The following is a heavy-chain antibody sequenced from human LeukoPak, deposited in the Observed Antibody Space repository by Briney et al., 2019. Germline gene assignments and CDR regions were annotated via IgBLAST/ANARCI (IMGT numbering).Heavy chain of an antibody. V-gene: IGHV4-31*03. CDR1: GGSISSGGYY. J-gene: IGHJ6*02. CDR3: ARSPITMVREYGMDV. D-gene: IGHD3-10*01. CDR2: IYYSGST. Sequence: PSETLSLTCTVSGGSISSGGYYWSWIRQHPGKGLEWIAYIYYSGSTYYNPSLKSRVTISVDTSKNQFSLKLSSVTAADTAVYYCARSPITMVREYGMDVWGQGTTVTVSS.